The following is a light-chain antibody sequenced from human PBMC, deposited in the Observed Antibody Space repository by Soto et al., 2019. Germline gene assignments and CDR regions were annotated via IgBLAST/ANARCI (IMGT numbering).Light chain of an antibody. CDR3: QQYNDWPRT. CDR2: GAS. V-gene: IGKV3-15*01. J-gene: IGKJ1*01. Sequence: EIVMTQSPATLSVSPGVRATLSCRASQSVSINLAWYQQKPGQAPRLLIYGASTRATGSPDRFSASGSATEFTLTISSLLSEDFVVYYCQQYNDWPRTFGQGTKVDIK. CDR1: QSVSIN.